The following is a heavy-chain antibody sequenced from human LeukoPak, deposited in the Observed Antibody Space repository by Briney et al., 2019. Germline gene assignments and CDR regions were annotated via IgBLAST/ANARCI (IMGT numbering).Heavy chain of an antibody. Sequence: GASVKVSCKASGYTFNHHGISWVRQAPGQGLQWMGWISCFNGDTHYAQKFQGRVTMTTDTSTTTAYMELRSTRSDDTALYYCARDPTNTSGRYAYFDYWGQGTLVTVSS. J-gene: IGHJ4*02. D-gene: IGHD6-19*01. CDR2: ISCFNGDT. CDR3: ARDPTNTSGRYAYFDY. V-gene: IGHV1-18*01. CDR1: GYTFNHHG.